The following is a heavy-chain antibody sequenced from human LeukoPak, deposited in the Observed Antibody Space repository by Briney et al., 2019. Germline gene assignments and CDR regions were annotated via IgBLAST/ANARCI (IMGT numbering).Heavy chain of an antibody. CDR3: ARYSSSWHAYDI. CDR1: GFTFSSYW. D-gene: IGHD6-13*01. J-gene: IGHJ3*02. Sequence: PGGSLRLSCAASGFTFSSYWMSWVRQAPGKGLQWGANIMQDGSEKYYVDSVKGRFTISRDNAKTSLCLKMNSLRAEDTAVYYCARYSSSWHAYDIWGQGTMATVSA. V-gene: IGHV3-7*05. CDR2: IMQDGSEK.